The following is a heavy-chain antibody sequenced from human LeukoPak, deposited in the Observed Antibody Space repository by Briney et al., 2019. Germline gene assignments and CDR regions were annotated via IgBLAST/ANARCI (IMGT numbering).Heavy chain of an antibody. D-gene: IGHD2-2*02. J-gene: IGHJ3*02. Sequence: SVKVSCKASGGTFSSYAISWVRQAPGQGLEWMGRIIPILGIANYAQKFQGRVTITADKSTSTAYMKLSSLRSEDTAVYYCARYTKMGPFDIWGQGTMVTVSS. CDR3: ARYTKMGPFDI. CDR2: IIPILGIA. V-gene: IGHV1-69*04. CDR1: GGTFSSYA.